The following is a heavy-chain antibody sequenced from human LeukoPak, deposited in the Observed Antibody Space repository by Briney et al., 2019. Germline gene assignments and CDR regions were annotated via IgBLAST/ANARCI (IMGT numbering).Heavy chain of an antibody. Sequence: KPSDTLSLTCAVSGYSISSSNWWGWIRQPPGKGLEWIGYIYYSGSTYYNPSLKSRVTMSVDTSKNQLSLKLSSVTAVDTAVYYCARSVDGGNSPFDYWGQGTLVTVSS. J-gene: IGHJ4*02. CDR2: IYYSGST. CDR1: GYSISSSNW. D-gene: IGHD4-23*01. V-gene: IGHV4-28*01. CDR3: ARSVDGGNSPFDY.